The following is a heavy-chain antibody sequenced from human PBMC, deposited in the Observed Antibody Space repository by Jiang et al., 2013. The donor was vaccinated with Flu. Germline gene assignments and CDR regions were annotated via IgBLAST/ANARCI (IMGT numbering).Heavy chain of an antibody. Sequence: GSGLVKPSGTLSLTCVVSGGSITSTNWWSWVRQPPGKGLEWIGEVYHSGNTNYNSSLKSRVTISVDTSKTEFSLKLNSVTAADTAVYYCGRLSRYTPPAVGYHPVDVWGKGTTVTVSS. CDR3: GRLSRYTPPAVGYHPVDV. J-gene: IGHJ6*04. D-gene: IGHD2-2*01. CDR2: VYHSGNT. V-gene: IGHV4-4*02. CDR1: GGSITSTNW.